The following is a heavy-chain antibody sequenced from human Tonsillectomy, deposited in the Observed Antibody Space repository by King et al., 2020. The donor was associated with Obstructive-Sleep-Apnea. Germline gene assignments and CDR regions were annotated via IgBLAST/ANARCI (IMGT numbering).Heavy chain of an antibody. V-gene: IGHV4-30-4*01. J-gene: IGHJ6*02. Sequence: VQLQESGPGLVKPSQTLSLTCTVSGGSISSGDYYWSWIRQPPGKGLEWIGYISYSGSTYYNPSLKSRLTISVDTSTNQFSLTLSSVTAADTAVYYCARWIDGSGSYHPKKYYYGMDVWGQGTTVTVSS. CDR1: GGSISSGDYY. CDR3: ARWIDGSGSYHPKKYYYGMDV. D-gene: IGHD3-10*01. CDR2: ISYSGST.